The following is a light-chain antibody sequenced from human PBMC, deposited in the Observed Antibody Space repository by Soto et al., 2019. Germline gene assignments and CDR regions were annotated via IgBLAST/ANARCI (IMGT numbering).Light chain of an antibody. J-gene: IGLJ3*02. V-gene: IGLV1-44*01. CDR1: SSNIGSNT. CDR3: AAWDDSLNGWV. Sequence: QSVLTQPPSASGTPGQRVTISCSGSSSNIGSNTVNWYQQLPGTAPKLLIHSNNQRPSGVPDRFSGSKSGNSASLAISGLQSADEADYYCAAWDDSLNGWVFGGGTKLTVL. CDR2: SNN.